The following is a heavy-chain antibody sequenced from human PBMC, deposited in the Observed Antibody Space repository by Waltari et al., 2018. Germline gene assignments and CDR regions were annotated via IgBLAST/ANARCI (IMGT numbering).Heavy chain of an antibody. CDR3: ARDEVGSCSGGSCYNWFDP. D-gene: IGHD2-15*01. CDR2: ISYDGSNK. J-gene: IGHJ5*02. Sequence: QVQLVESGGGVVQPGRSLRLSCAASGFTFSSYGMHWVRQAPGHGLEWVAVISYDGSNKYYADSVKGRFTISRDNSKNTLYLQMNSLRAEDTAVYYCARDEVGSCSGGSCYNWFDPWGQGTLVTVSS. V-gene: IGHV3-30*03. CDR1: GFTFSSYG.